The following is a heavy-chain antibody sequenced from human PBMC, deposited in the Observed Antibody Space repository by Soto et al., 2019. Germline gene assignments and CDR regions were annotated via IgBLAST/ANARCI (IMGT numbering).Heavy chain of an antibody. CDR2: ISYDGSNK. Sequence: QVQLVESGGGVVQPGRSLRLSCAASGFTFSSYGMHWVRQAPGKGLEWVAVISYDGSNKYYRDSVKGRFTISRDNSKNTLHLQMDSLRTEDTAVYYCARDDYGDFTFDDWGQGTLVTVSS. V-gene: IGHV3-30*03. CDR3: ARDDYGDFTFDD. J-gene: IGHJ4*02. CDR1: GFTFSSYG. D-gene: IGHD4-17*01.